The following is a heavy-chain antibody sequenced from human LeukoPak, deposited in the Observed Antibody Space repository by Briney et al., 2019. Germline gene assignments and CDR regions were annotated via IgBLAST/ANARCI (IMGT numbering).Heavy chain of an antibody. J-gene: IGHJ6*03. D-gene: IGHD1-26*01. CDR3: ARRVGATVPNYYMDV. Sequence: PGGSLRLSCAASGFTFSSYGMSWVRQAPGKGLEWVSAISGSGGSTYYADSVKDRFTISRDNSKNTLYLQMNSLRAEDTAVYYCARRVGATVPNYYMDVWGKGTTVTVSS. CDR1: GFTFSSYG. V-gene: IGHV3-23*01. CDR2: ISGSGGST.